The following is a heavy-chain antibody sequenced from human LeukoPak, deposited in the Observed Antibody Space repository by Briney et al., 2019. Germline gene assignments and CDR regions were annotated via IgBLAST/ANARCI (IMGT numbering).Heavy chain of an antibody. Sequence: SETLSLTCTVSGGSVRSSSFYWAWIRQPPGKGLEWIGSIYYSGSTYYNPSLKSRVTISIDTSKNQFSLKLSSVTAADTAVYYCARAFKRTNYDILTGPPAAFDIWGQGTMVTVSS. J-gene: IGHJ3*02. CDR1: GGSVRSSSFY. V-gene: IGHV4-39*07. CDR3: ARAFKRTNYDILTGPPAAFDI. CDR2: IYYSGST. D-gene: IGHD3-9*01.